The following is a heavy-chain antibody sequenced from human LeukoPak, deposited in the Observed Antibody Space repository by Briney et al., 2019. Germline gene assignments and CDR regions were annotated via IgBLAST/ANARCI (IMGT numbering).Heavy chain of an antibody. D-gene: IGHD5-18*01. CDR1: GFTFSSYG. CDR3: AKGDTAMVTTHVDY. CDR2: IWYDGSNK. V-gene: IGHV3-33*06. J-gene: IGHJ4*02. Sequence: PGGSLRLSCAASGFTFSSYGMHWVRQAPGKGLEWVAVIWYDGSNKYYADSVKGRFTISRDNSKNTLYLQMNSLRAEDTAVYYCAKGDTAMVTTHVDYWGQGTLVTVSS.